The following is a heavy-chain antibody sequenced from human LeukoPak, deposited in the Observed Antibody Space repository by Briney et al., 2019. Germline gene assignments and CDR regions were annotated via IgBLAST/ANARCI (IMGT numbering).Heavy chain of an antibody. Sequence: SETLSLTCTVSGYSISSGYYWGWIRQPPGKGLEWIGSIYHSGSTYYNPSLKSRVTISVDTSKNQCSLKLSSVTAADTAVYYCARDRDYDILTGYHNNWFDPWGQGTLVTVSS. J-gene: IGHJ5*02. CDR3: ARDRDYDILTGYHNNWFDP. CDR1: GYSISSGYY. D-gene: IGHD3-9*01. V-gene: IGHV4-38-2*02. CDR2: IYHSGST.